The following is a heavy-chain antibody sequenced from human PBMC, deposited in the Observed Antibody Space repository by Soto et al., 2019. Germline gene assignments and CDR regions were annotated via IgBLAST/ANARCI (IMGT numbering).Heavy chain of an antibody. D-gene: IGHD2-15*01. Sequence: EVQLLESGGGLVQPGGSLRLSCAASGFTVSSYAMSWVRQAPGKGLEWVSVISGSGSTYSADAVEGGCSITSDSPKNTLYLQMNSLRAEDTAVYYCAKALRFTFTTAYSWAAWGRGTTVTVPS. J-gene: IGHJ6*04. CDR3: AKALRFTFTTAYSWAA. CDR2: ISGSGST. V-gene: IGHV3-23*01. CDR1: GFTVSSYA.